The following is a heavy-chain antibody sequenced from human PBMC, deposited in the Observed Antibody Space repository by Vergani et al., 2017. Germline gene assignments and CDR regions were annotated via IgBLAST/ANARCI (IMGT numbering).Heavy chain of an antibody. CDR2: NYHSGRT. V-gene: IGHV4-4*02. CDR1: GGSISSSNW. Sequence: QVQLQESGPGLVKPSGTLSLTCAVSGGSISSSNWWSWVRQPPGKGLEWIGENYHSGRTNYNPSLKSRVTISVDKSKNQFSLKLSSATAADTAVYYCARVGSDYYDSSGYYSDAFDIWGQGRMVTVSS. D-gene: IGHD3-22*01. CDR3: ARVGSDYYDSSGYYSDAFDI. J-gene: IGHJ3*02.